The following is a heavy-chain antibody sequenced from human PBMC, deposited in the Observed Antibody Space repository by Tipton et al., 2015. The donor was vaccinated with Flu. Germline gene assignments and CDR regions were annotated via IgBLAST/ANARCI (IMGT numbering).Heavy chain of an antibody. CDR1: GGSLSGYY. D-gene: IGHD2/OR15-2a*01. CDR2: INHSGST. V-gene: IGHV4-34*01. J-gene: IGHJ5*02. Sequence: TLSLTCAVYGGSLSGYYWSWIRQSPGKGLEWIGEINHSGSTNYNPSLKSRLTISLDMSKNQFSLNLYSVGAADAAVYYCARHTRIAIGGLNWFDPWGQGTLVTVSS. CDR3: ARHTRIAIGGLNWFDP.